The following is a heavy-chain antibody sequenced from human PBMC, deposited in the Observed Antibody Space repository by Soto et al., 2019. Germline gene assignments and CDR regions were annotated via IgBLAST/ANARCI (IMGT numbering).Heavy chain of an antibody. D-gene: IGHD6-19*01. CDR1: GFTFRSYA. CDR2: ISYDGPNK. CDR3: ARGDRNGWSDY. J-gene: IGHJ4*02. Sequence: QVQLVASGGGVVQPGRSLRLSCAASGFTFRSYAMDWVRQAAGKGQEWVSVISYDGPNKYYADSVKVRFTISRDNAKNTRSLHINSLRAEDTAVYYFARGDRNGWSDYWGQGTLVTVSS. V-gene: IGHV3-30*01.